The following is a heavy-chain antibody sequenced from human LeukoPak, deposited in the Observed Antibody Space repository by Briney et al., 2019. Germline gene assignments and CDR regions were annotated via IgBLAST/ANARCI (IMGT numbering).Heavy chain of an antibody. CDR3: ARAGASGWYAAGWFDP. V-gene: IGHV3-74*01. J-gene: IGHJ5*02. CDR1: GFPFNNYW. Sequence: GGSLRLSCAASGFPFNNYWMHWVRPAPGKGLVWVSSINTDGRTTRYAASVQGRFTISRDNAKNTLYLQMNSLRDDDTAVYYCARAGASGWYAAGWFDPWGQGTLVTVSS. D-gene: IGHD6-19*01. CDR2: INTDGRTT.